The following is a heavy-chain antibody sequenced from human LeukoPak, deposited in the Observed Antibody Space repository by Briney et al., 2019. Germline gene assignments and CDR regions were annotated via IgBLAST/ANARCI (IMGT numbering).Heavy chain of an antibody. Sequence: SETLSLTCTVSGGSISSGDYYWSWIRQPPGKGLEWIGYIYYSGSTYYNPSLKSRVTISVDTSKNQFSLKLSSVTAADTAVYYGARGPKGTRSYYFDYCGQGTLVTVSS. CDR2: IYYSGST. V-gene: IGHV4-30-4*08. J-gene: IGHJ4*02. D-gene: IGHD3-10*01. CDR3: ARGPKGTRSYYFDY. CDR1: GGSISSGDYY.